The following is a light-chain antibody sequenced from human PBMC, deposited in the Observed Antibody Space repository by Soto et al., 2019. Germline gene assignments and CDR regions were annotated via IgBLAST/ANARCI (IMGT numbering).Light chain of an antibody. J-gene: IGKJ1*01. V-gene: IGKV3-20*01. CDR3: QQTGDSQWT. CDR1: QTVQFNY. CDR2: AAY. Sequence: PGERATLSSKASQTVQFNYVASYQQKPGPPPSLLINAAYNGGTGIPDSFSGSGSSMVFTLTISSLEPEFFAVYCCQQTGDSQWTFGQGTKVDIK.